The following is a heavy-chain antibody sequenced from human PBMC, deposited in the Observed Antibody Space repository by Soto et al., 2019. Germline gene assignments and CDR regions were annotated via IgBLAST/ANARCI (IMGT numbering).Heavy chain of an antibody. D-gene: IGHD5-18*01. V-gene: IGHV3-30*18. Sequence: QVQLVESGGGVVQPGRSLRLSCAASGFTFSSYGMHWVRQAPGKGLEWVAVISYDGSNKYYADSVKGRFTISRDNSKNTLYLQMNSLRAEDTAVYYCAKDRPQELPADTAMVEYYYYYGMDVWGQGTTVTVSS. CDR1: GFTFSSYG. CDR2: ISYDGSNK. J-gene: IGHJ6*02. CDR3: AKDRPQELPADTAMVEYYYYYGMDV.